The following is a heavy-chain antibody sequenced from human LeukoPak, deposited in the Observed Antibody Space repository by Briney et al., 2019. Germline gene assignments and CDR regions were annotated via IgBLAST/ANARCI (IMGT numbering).Heavy chain of an antibody. CDR2: INPNGGGT. CDR3: ARLEMATIANY. Sequence: GASVKVTCKASGCTFTGYYMHWVRQAPGQGLEWMGRINPNGGGTNYAQKFQGRVTMTRDTSISTAYMELSRLRSDDTAVYYCARLEMATIANYWGQGTLVTVSS. V-gene: IGHV1-2*06. J-gene: IGHJ4*02. D-gene: IGHD5-24*01. CDR1: GCTFTGYY.